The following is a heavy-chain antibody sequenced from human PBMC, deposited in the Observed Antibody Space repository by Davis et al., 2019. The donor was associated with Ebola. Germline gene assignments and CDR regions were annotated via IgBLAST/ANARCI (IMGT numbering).Heavy chain of an antibody. D-gene: IGHD2-2*02. CDR2: ISGSGGST. Sequence: GESLKISCAASGFTFSSYAMSWVRQATGKGLEWVSAISGSGGSTYYADSVKGRFTISRDNSKNSLYLQMNSLRAEDTAVYYCANGYCSSTSCYKVDYWGQGTLVTVSS. V-gene: IGHV3-23*01. J-gene: IGHJ4*02. CDR3: ANGYCSSTSCYKVDY. CDR1: GFTFSSYA.